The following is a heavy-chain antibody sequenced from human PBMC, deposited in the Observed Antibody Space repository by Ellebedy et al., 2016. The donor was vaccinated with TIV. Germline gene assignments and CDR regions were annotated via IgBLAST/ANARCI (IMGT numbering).Heavy chain of an antibody. D-gene: IGHD1-26*01. CDR1: GYTFTSYY. CDR2: IDPSGGST. J-gene: IGHJ6*02. Sequence: AASVKVSCKASGYTFTSYYMHWVRQAPGQGLEWMGVIDPSGGSTDYAQKLQGRVTMTRETSTSTVYMELSSLRSDETAVYYCARDRIVGSSSPYYNGMDVWGQGTTVTVSS. CDR3: ARDRIVGSSSPYYNGMDV. V-gene: IGHV1-46*01.